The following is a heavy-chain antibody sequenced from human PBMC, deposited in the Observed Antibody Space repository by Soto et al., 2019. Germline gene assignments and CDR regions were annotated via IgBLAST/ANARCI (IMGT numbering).Heavy chain of an antibody. CDR2: IYHSGST. CDR1: GGSISSGYY. CDR3: ARVPDR. J-gene: IGHJ5*02. D-gene: IGHD2-2*01. V-gene: IGHV4-30-2*01. Sequence: SETLSLTCTVSGGSISSGYYWSWIRQPPGKGLEWIGYIYHSGSTYYNPSLKSRVTISVDRSKNQFSLKLSSVTAADTAVYYCARVPDRWGQGTLVTVSS.